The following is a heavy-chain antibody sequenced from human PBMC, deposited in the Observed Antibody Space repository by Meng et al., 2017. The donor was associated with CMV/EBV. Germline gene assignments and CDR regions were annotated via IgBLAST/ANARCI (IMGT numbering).Heavy chain of an antibody. J-gene: IGHJ3*02. V-gene: IGHV3-30*04. CDR2: ISYDGNNI. Sequence: GESLKISCAASGFTFSSYAVYWVRQAPGKGLEWVAVISYDGNNIYYADSVKGRFTISRDNAKNSLYLQMNSLRAEDTAVYYCARREGGSYEGAFDIWGQGTMVTVSS. CDR1: GFTFSSYA. CDR3: ARREGGSYEGAFDI. D-gene: IGHD1-26*01.